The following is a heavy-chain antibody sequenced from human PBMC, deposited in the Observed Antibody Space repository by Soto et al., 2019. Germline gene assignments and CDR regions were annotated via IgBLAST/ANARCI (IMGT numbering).Heavy chain of an antibody. J-gene: IGHJ4*02. CDR1: GYTFTSYG. CDR2: ISAYNGNT. V-gene: IGHV1-18*01. Sequence: ASVKVSCKASGYTFTSYGISWVRQAPGQGLEWMGWISAYNGNTNYAQKLQGRVTMTTDTSTSTAYMELRSLRSDDTAVYYCARAPRYYYDSSDYYRDDYWGQGTLVTVSS. D-gene: IGHD3-22*01. CDR3: ARAPRYYYDSSDYYRDDY.